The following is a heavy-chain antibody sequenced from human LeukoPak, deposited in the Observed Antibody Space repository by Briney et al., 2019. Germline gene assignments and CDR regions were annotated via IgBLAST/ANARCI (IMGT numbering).Heavy chain of an antibody. D-gene: IGHD4-17*01. CDR2: ISGSGGST. V-gene: IGHV3-23*01. CDR3: ARVDYGDYGFDY. J-gene: IGHJ4*02. Sequence: GGSLRLSCAASGFTFSSYAMSWVRQAPGKGLEWVSTISGSGGSTYYADSVKGRFTISRDNSKNTLYLQMNSLRAEDTAVYYCARVDYGDYGFDYWGQGALVTVSS. CDR1: GFTFSSYA.